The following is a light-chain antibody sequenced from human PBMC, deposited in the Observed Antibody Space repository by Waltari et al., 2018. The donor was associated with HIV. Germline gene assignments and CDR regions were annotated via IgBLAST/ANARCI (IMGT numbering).Light chain of an antibody. J-gene: IGLJ1*01. Sequence: QSALTQPPSSSGSPGQSVTISFIGTSSDFGTYNYVSWYQHHPGRAPKLMIFDVNQRASGVPDRFSASRSGNTAYLTVSGLQPEDEADYYCSSYVGNNIYVFGTGTKVTVL. CDR3: SSYVGNNIYV. V-gene: IGLV2-8*01. CDR2: DVN. CDR1: SSDFGTYNY.